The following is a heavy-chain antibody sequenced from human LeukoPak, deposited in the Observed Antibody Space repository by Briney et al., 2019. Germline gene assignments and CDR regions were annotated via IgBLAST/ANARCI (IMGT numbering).Heavy chain of an antibody. Sequence: GSLRLSCAASGFTFSSYAMSWVRQAPGKGLEWVSVISGSGDSTYYADSVKGRFTISRDISKNTLYLQMKSLRAGDTAVYYCAKDKTYDDFWSGHDAFDIWGQGTMVTVSS. CDR3: AKDKTYDDFWSGHDAFDI. CDR2: ISGSGDST. J-gene: IGHJ3*02. CDR1: GFTFSSYA. D-gene: IGHD3-3*01. V-gene: IGHV3-23*01.